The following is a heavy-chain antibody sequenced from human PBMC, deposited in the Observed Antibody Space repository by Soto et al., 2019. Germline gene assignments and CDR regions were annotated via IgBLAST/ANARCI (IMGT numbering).Heavy chain of an antibody. CDR3: AREYSSSAGRYKAFDI. CDR2: INHSGST. J-gene: IGHJ3*02. CDR1: GWNFSGYY. V-gene: IGHV4-34*01. D-gene: IGHD6-6*01. Sequence: PSETLSLTSAVYGWNFSGYYWRWIRQPPGKGLEWIGEINHSGSTNYNPSLKSRVTISVDTSKNQFSLKLSSVTAADTAVYYCAREYSSSAGRYKAFDIWGQGTMVTVSS.